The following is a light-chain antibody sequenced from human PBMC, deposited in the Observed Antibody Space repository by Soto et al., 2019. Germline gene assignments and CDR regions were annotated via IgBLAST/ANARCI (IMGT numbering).Light chain of an antibody. Sequence: EIVLTQSPGTLFLSPVERATLSCRASQSVSSSYLAWYQQKPGQAPRHLLYGASSRATGIPDRFSGSGSGTDFTLTISSLEPEDFAVYYCEQYGSSPPYTFGQGTKLEIK. CDR1: QSVSSSY. CDR2: GAS. J-gene: IGKJ2*01. CDR3: EQYGSSPPYT. V-gene: IGKV3-20*01.